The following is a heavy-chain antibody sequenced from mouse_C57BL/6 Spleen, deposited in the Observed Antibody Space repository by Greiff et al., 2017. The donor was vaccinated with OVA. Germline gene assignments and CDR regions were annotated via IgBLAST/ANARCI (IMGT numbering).Heavy chain of an antibody. Sequence: QVQLQQPGAELVMPGASVKLSCKASGYTFTSYWMHWVKQRPGQGLEWIGEIDPSDSYTNYNQKFKGKSTLTVDKSSSTAYMQLSSLTSEDSAVYYCARWDYGSSYGVTFDYWGQGTTLTVSS. V-gene: IGHV1-69*01. CDR1: GYTFTSYW. J-gene: IGHJ2*01. CDR2: IDPSDSYT. D-gene: IGHD1-1*01. CDR3: ARWDYGSSYGVTFDY.